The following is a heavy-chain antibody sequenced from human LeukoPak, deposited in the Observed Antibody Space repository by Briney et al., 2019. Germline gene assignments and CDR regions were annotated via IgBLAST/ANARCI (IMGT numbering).Heavy chain of an antibody. V-gene: IGHV1-69*04. CDR3: ARAPRKIPVNAFDV. D-gene: IGHD1-14*01. CDR1: GGTFSSYA. CDR2: IMPILGIA. J-gene: IGHJ3*01. Sequence: GSSVKVSYKASGGTFSSYAISWVRQAPGQGLEWMGRIMPILGIANYAQKFQGRVTMTADKSTSTAYRELSSLRSEDTAVYYCARAPRKIPVNAFDVWGQGTMVTVSS.